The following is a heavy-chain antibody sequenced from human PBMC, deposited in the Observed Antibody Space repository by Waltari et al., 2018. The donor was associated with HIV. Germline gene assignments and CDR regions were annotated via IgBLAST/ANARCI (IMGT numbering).Heavy chain of an antibody. V-gene: IGHV1-18*01. J-gene: IGHJ6*02. CDR2: ISPYNGDA. Sequence: QVQLVQFGTEVKKAGASVKVSCKTSGYTFTVYGISWVRQAPGQGLGWMGWISPYNGDANYAQKLQGRVTMTTDTSTKTSYMEVRSLRSDDTAVYYCARQGLQYSDGMDVWGHGTTVTVSS. CDR3: ARQGLQYSDGMDV. D-gene: IGHD4-4*01. CDR1: GYTFTVYG.